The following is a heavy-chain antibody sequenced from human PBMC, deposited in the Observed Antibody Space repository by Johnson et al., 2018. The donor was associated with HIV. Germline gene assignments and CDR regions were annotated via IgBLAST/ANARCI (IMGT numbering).Heavy chain of an antibody. J-gene: IGHJ3*02. Sequence: VQLVESGGGLVQPGGSLRLSCAASGFTFSTYAMHWVRQGTGKGLEYVSTISSDGETTYYANSVKGRFTISRDNSKNTLYLQMGSLRADDMGVYYCAKKGYTSGRADALDIWGQGTMVTVSS. CDR1: GFTFSTYA. V-gene: IGHV3-64*01. CDR3: AKKGYTSGRADALDI. CDR2: ISSDGETT. D-gene: IGHD6-25*01.